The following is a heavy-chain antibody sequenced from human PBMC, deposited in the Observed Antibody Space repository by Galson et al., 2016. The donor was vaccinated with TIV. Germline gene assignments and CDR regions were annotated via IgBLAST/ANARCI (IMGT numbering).Heavy chain of an antibody. V-gene: IGHV1-2*02. CDR2: INPKNGGT. CDR1: GYTFTNHF. Sequence: SGYTFTNHFMNWVRQAPGQGLEWLGWINPKNGGTKYSQKFQDRVTLTRDTSISTVCIELSRLRPDDTAVYYGARGLNRSTLGYWGEGTLVTVSP. CDR3: ARGLNRSTLGY. J-gene: IGHJ4*02. D-gene: IGHD2/OR15-2a*01.